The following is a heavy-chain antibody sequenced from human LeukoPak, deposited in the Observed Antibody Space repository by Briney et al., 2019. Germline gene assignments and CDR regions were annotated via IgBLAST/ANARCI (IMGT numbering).Heavy chain of an antibody. CDR3: ARRWRFDY. CDR2: TYYRGST. D-gene: IGHD2-15*01. CDR1: GGSISSSSYY. J-gene: IGHJ4*02. Sequence: PSETLSLTCTVSGGSISSSSYYWGWIRQPPGKGLEWIGSTYYRGSTYHNPSLKSRVTISVDTSKNQLSLKLSSVTAADTAVYYCARRWRFDYWGQGTLVTVSS. V-gene: IGHV4-39*01.